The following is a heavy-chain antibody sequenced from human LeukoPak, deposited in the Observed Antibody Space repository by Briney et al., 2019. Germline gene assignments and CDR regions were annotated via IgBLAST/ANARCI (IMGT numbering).Heavy chain of an antibody. CDR1: GYTLTELS. D-gene: IGHD3-10*01. CDR3: ATRTMVRGVYYYYGMDV. CDR2: FDPEDGET. J-gene: IGHJ6*02. V-gene: IGHV1-24*01. Sequence: ASVKVSCKVSGYTLTELSMHWVRQAPGKGLEWMGGFDPEDGETIYAQKFQGRVTMTEDTSTDTAYMELSSLRSEDTAVYYCATRTMVRGVYYYYGMDVWGQGTTVTVSS.